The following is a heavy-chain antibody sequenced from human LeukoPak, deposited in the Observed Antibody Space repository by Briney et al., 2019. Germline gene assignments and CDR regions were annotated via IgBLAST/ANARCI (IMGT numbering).Heavy chain of an antibody. V-gene: IGHV3-15*01. D-gene: IGHD6-13*01. Sequence: GGSLRLSCVGSGFTFSNAWVSWVRQAPGKGLEWVGRIKSKTEGGTTDYAAPVKGRFTVSRDDSKNTLYLQMNSLKTKDTAVYYCATPGAAAAGLARDYWGQGTLVTVSS. J-gene: IGHJ4*02. CDR1: GFTFSNAW. CDR2: IKSKTEGGTT. CDR3: ATPGAAAAGLARDY.